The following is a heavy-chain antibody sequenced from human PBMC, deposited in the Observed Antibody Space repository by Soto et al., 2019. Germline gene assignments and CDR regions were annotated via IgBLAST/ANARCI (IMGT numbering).Heavy chain of an antibody. J-gene: IGHJ4*02. CDR3: ARNPTLYGDKHSTFDY. Sequence: SETLSLTCTVSGGSISSGGYYWSWIRQHPGKGLEWIGYIYYSGSTYYNPSLKSRVTISVDTSKNQFSLKLSSVTAADTAVYYCARNPTLYGDKHSTFDYWGQGTLVTVSS. V-gene: IGHV4-31*03. CDR1: GGSISSGGYY. D-gene: IGHD4-17*01. CDR2: IYYSGST.